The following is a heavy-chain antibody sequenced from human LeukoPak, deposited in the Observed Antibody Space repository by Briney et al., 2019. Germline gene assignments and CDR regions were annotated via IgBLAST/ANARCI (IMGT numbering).Heavy chain of an antibody. Sequence: GGSLRLSCAASGTTFDSHYMTWVRQMPEKGLEWVANINQDGSEKNYVDSVKSRFTISRDNAKKSLYLQMNSLRAEDTAVYYCASAAGWESAYWGQGTLVTVSS. CDR3: ASAAGWESAY. CDR1: GTTFDSHY. V-gene: IGHV3-7*01. D-gene: IGHD1-26*01. CDR2: INQDGSEK. J-gene: IGHJ4*02.